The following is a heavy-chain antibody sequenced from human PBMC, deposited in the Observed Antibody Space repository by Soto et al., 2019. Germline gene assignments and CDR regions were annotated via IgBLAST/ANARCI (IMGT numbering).Heavy chain of an antibody. J-gene: IGHJ2*01. CDR1: GFTFSSYE. V-gene: IGHV3-48*03. CDR3: ARFTVTRDWYFDL. D-gene: IGHD4-17*01. Sequence: EVQLVESGGGLVQPGGSLRLSCAASGFTFSSYEMNWVRQAPGKGLEWVSYISSSGSTIYYADSVKGRFTISRDNAKNSLYLQRNSLRAEDTAVYYCARFTVTRDWYFDLWGRGTLVTVSS. CDR2: ISSSGSTI.